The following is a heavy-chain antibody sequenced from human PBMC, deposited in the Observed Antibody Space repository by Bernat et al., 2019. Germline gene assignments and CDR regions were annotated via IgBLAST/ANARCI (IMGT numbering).Heavy chain of an antibody. D-gene: IGHD6-6*01. CDR2: ISSSGSTI. CDR1: GFTFSSYE. Sequence: EVQLVESGGGLGQPGGSLRLSCAASGFTFSSYEMNWVRQAPGKGLEWVSYISSSGSTIYYADSVKGRFTISRDNAKNSLYLQMNSLRAEDTAVYYCASNMAARPLDYWGQGTLVTVSS. CDR3: ASNMAARPLDY. J-gene: IGHJ4*02. V-gene: IGHV3-48*03.